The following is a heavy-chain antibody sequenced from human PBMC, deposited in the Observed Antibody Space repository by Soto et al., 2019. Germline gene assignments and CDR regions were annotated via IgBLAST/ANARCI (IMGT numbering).Heavy chain of an antibody. CDR3: ARVPGP. CDR1: GGSISSGGYS. CDR2: IYHNGNT. V-gene: IGHV4-30-2*01. J-gene: IGHJ5*02. Sequence: SETLSLTCAVSGGSISSGGYSWSWIRQPPGKGLEWIGYIYHNGNTYYNPSLKSRVTISVDRSKNQFSLKLSSVTAADTAVYYCARVPGPWAQGTLVTVSS.